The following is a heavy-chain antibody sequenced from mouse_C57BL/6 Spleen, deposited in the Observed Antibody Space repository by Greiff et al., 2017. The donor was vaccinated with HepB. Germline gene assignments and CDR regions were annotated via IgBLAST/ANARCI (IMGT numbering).Heavy chain of an antibody. CDR2: ISSGSSTI. CDR3: ATTVVAPSAMDY. V-gene: IGHV5-17*01. J-gene: IGHJ4*01. Sequence: EVKLVESGGGLVKPGGSLKLSCAASGFTFSDYGMHWVRQAPEKGLEWVAYISSGSSTIYYADTVKGRFTISRDNAENTLFLQMTSLRSEDTAMYYCATTVVAPSAMDYWGQGTSVTVSS. D-gene: IGHD1-1*01. CDR1: GFTFSDYG.